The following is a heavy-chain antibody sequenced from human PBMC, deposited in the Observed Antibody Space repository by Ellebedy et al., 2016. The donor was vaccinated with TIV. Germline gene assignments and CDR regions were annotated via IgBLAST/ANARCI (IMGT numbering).Heavy chain of an antibody. D-gene: IGHD4-23*01. CDR2: IYPGDSDT. V-gene: IGHV5-51*01. Sequence: GESLKISCKGSGYSFTSYWIGWVRQMPGKGLEWMGIIYPGDSDTRYSPSFQGQVTISADKSISTAYLQWSSLKASDTAMYYCARRKGTTVVTNDAFDIWGQGTMVTVPS. CDR3: ARRKGTTVVTNDAFDI. J-gene: IGHJ3*02. CDR1: GYSFTSYW.